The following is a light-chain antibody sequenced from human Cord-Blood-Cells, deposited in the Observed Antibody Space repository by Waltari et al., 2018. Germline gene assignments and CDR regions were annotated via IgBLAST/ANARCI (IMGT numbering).Light chain of an antibody. Sequence: QSALTQPRSVSGSPGQSVTISCTATSSDVGVYNSVSWYQQHPGKAPKLMIYDDSKRPSGVPDRFSGSKSGNTASLTISGLQAEDEADYYCCSYAGSYTYVFGTGTKVTVL. CDR2: DDS. CDR1: SSDVGVYNS. CDR3: CSYAGSYTYV. V-gene: IGLV2-11*01. J-gene: IGLJ1*01.